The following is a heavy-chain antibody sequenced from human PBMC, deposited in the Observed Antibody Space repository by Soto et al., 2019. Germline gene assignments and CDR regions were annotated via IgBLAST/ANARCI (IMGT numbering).Heavy chain of an antibody. CDR1: GGSISSSSYY. CDR3: ARHEYYDFWSGYLANWYFDL. CDR2: IYYSGST. V-gene: IGHV4-39*01. D-gene: IGHD3-3*01. Sequence: QLQLQESGPGLVKPSETLSLTCTVSGGSISSSSYYWGWIRQPPGKGLEWIGSIYYSGSTYYNPSLKSRVTISVYTSKNQFSRKLSSVTAADTAVYYCARHEYYDFWSGYLANWYFDLWGRGTLVTVSS. J-gene: IGHJ2*01.